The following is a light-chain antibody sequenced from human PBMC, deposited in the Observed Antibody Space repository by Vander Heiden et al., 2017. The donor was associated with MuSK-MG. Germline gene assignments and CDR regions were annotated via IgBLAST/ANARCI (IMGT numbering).Light chain of an antibody. V-gene: IGKV3-11*01. J-gene: IGKJ5*01. CDR2: DAS. Sequence: EIVLTQSPATLFLSPGERATLSCRASQSVSSYLAWYQQKPGQAPRLLIYDASNRATGIPARFSGSGSGTDFTLTISSLEPEDFAVYYCQQRSNWPPGGLTFGQGTRLEIK. CDR1: QSVSSY. CDR3: QQRSNWPPGGLT.